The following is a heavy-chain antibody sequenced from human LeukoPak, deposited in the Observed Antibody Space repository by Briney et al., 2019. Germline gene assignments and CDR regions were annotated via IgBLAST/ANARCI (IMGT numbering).Heavy chain of an antibody. J-gene: IGHJ6*02. CDR2: IYYSGST. D-gene: IGHD6-19*01. CDR3: ARVHGVAGTLYYYYGMDV. CDR1: GGSISSYY. Sequence: SETLSLTCTVSGGSISSYYWSWIRQPPGKGLEWSGYIYYSGSTNYNPSLKSRVTISVDTSKNQFSLKLSSVTAADTAVYYCARVHGVAGTLYYYYGMDVWGQGTTVTVSS. V-gene: IGHV4-59*01.